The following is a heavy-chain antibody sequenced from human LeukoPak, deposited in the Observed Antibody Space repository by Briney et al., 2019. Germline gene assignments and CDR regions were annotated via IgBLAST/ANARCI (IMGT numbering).Heavy chain of an antibody. CDR2: IIPILGIA. CDR1: GGTFSSYA. CDR3: ARESYYDSSGSIGTFDY. D-gene: IGHD3-22*01. J-gene: IGHJ4*02. Sequence: SVKVSCKASGGTFSSYAISWVRQAPGQGLGWMGRIIPILGIANYAQKFQGRVTITADKSTSTAYMELSSLRSEDTAVYYCARESYYDSSGSIGTFDYWGQGTLVTVSS. V-gene: IGHV1-69*04.